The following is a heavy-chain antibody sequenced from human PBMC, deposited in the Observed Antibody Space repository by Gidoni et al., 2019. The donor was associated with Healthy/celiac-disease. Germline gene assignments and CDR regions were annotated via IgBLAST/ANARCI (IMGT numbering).Heavy chain of an antibody. CDR3: ARDGNYYGSGSAIGFDY. Sequence: QVQLVESGGGVVQPGRSLRLSCAASGFTFSSYAMHWVRQAPGKGLEWVAVISYDGSNKYYADSVKGRFTSSRDNSKNTLYLQMNSLRAEDTAVYYCARDGNYYGSGSAIGFDYWGQGTLVTVSS. D-gene: IGHD3-10*01. CDR1: GFTFSSYA. V-gene: IGHV3-30-3*01. CDR2: ISYDGSNK. J-gene: IGHJ4*02.